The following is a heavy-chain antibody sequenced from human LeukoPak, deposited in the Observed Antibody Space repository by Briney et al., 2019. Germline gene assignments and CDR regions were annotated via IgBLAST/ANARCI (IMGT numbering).Heavy chain of an antibody. D-gene: IGHD3-10*01. CDR2: ISGSGGST. J-gene: IGHJ4*02. CDR3: ARGALLWFGEFYFDY. V-gene: IGHV3-23*01. Sequence: GGSLRLSCAASGFTFSSYAMSWVRQAPGKGLEWVSAISGSGGSTYYADSVKGRFTISRDNSKNSLYLQMNSLRAEDTAVYYCARGALLWFGEFYFDYWGQGTLVTVSS. CDR1: GFTFSSYA.